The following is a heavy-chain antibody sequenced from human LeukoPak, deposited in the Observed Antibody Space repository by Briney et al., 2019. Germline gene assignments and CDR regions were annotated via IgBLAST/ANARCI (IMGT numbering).Heavy chain of an antibody. CDR3: AKGGSTAWTAVDY. V-gene: IGHV3-53*01. D-gene: IGHD2-2*01. CDR2: IYSNNIT. Sequence: RSGGSLRLSCAASGFSVNNNYMTWVRQAPGKGLEWVSVIYSNNITYYADSVKGRFTISRDSSKNTLYLQMNSLRADDTAVYYCAKGGSTAWTAVDYWGQGTLVTVSS. CDR1: GFSVNNNY. J-gene: IGHJ4*02.